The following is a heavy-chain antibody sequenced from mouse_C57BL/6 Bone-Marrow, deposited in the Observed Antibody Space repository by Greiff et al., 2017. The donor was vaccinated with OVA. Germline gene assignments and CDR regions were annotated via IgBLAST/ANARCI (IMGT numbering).Heavy chain of an antibody. Sequence: VQLQQSGAELARPGASVKLSCKASGYTFTSYGISWVKQRTGQGLEWIGEIYPRSGNTYYNEKFKGKATLTADKSSSTAYMELRSLTSEDSAVYVCARAYGSSYGYFDVWGTGTTVTVSS. CDR2: IYPRSGNT. CDR1: GYTFTSYG. D-gene: IGHD1-1*01. J-gene: IGHJ1*03. CDR3: ARAYGSSYGYFDV. V-gene: IGHV1-81*01.